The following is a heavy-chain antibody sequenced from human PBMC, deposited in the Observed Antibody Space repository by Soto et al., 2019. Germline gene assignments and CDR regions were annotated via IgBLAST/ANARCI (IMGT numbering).Heavy chain of an antibody. Sequence: GASVKVSCKASGYTFTSYDINWVRQATGQGLEWMGWMNPNSGNTGNAQNFQGRVTMTRNTSISTAYMELSSLRSEDTAVYYFARGIRPPVWYAFWSGYYTGGPYYYGMDVWCQGTTVTVSS. CDR3: ARGIRPPVWYAFWSGYYTGGPYYYGMDV. V-gene: IGHV1-8*01. CDR2: MNPNSGNT. CDR1: GYTFTSYD. J-gene: IGHJ6*02. D-gene: IGHD3-3*01.